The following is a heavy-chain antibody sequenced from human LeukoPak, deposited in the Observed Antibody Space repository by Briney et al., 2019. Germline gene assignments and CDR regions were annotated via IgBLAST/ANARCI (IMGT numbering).Heavy chain of an antibody. CDR2: IDAGNGDT. D-gene: IGHD2-2*01. V-gene: IGHV1-3*01. CDR1: GYTFTGYY. Sequence: ASVKVSCKASGYTFTGYYMHWVRQAPGQRFEWMGWIDAGNGDTRYSQKFQGRVTITRDTSASTAYIELRSPRSEDTAMYYCARGSTSDWPLDHWGQETLVTISS. J-gene: IGHJ4*02. CDR3: ARGSTSDWPLDH.